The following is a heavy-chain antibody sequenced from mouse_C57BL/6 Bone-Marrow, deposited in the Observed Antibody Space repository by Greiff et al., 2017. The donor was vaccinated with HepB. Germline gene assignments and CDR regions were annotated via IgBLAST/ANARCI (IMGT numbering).Heavy chain of an antibody. J-gene: IGHJ4*01. Sequence: QVQLQQPGAELVKPGASVKMSCKASGYTFTSYWITWVKQRPGQGLEWIGDIYPGSGSTNYNEKFKSKATLTVDTASSTAYMQLSSLTSADAAVYYDEREEGEKRYRCARDYGGRGTAVTVTS. D-gene: IGHD1-1*01. V-gene: IGHV1-55*01. CDR2: IYPGSGST. CDR3: EREEGEKRYRCARDY. CDR1: GYTFTSYW.